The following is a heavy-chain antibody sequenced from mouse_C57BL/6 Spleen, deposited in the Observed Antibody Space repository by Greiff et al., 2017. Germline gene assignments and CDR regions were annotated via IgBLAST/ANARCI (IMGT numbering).Heavy chain of an antibody. CDR3: ARGGYGNYVAWYFDV. CDR1: GYTFTSYW. J-gene: IGHJ1*03. Sequence: QVQLQQSGAELVRPGSSVKLSCKASGYTFTSYWMHWVKQRPIQGLEWIGNIDPSDSETHYNQKFKDKATLTVDKSSRTAYMQLSSLTSEASAVYDCARGGYGNYVAWYFDVWGTGTTVTVSS. V-gene: IGHV1-52*01. CDR2: IDPSDSET. D-gene: IGHD2-10*02.